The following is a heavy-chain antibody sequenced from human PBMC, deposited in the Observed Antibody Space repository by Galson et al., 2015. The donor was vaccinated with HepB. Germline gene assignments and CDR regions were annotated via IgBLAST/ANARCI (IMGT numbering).Heavy chain of an antibody. CDR3: AKVGYDYFYYGMDV. D-gene: IGHD2-15*01. V-gene: IGHV3-23*01. Sequence: SLRLSCAASGFTFSSYAMSWVRQAPGKGLEWVSAISGSGGSTYYADSVKGRFTISRDNSKNTLYLQMNSLRAEDTAVYYCAKVGYDYFYYGMDVWGQGTTVTVSS. J-gene: IGHJ6*02. CDR2: ISGSGGST. CDR1: GFTFSSYA.